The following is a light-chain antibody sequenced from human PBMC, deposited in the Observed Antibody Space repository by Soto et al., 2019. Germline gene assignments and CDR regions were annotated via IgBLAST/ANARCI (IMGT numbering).Light chain of an antibody. CDR3: SSYTSSNSYV. CDR1: SSDVGAYNS. V-gene: IGLV2-14*01. J-gene: IGLJ1*01. CDR2: DVS. Sequence: QSVLTQPVSVSGSPGQSIAISCTGTSSDVGAYNSVSWYQQYPGKVPKLMIHDVSNRPSGVSDRFSGSKSGNTASLTISGLQAEDEADYYCSSYTSSNSYVFGSGTKVTVL.